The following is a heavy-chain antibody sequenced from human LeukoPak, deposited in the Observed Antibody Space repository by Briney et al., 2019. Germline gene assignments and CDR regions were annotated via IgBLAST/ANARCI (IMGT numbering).Heavy chain of an antibody. CDR2: IIPIFGTA. CDR3: ARDHPYQVATHQEDAFDI. CDR1: GGTFSSYA. D-gene: IGHD5-12*01. V-gene: IGHV1-69*05. J-gene: IGHJ3*02. Sequence: VASVKVSCKASGGTFSSYAISWVRQAPGQGLEWMGGIIPIFGTANYAQKFQGRVTITTDESTSTAYMELSSLRSEDTAVYYCARDHPYQVATHQEDAFDIWGQGTMVTVSS.